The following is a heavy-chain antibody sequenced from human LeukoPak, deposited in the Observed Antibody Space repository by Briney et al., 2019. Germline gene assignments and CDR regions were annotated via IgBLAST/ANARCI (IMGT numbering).Heavy chain of an antibody. CDR2: ISGGGGTT. Sequence: GGSLRLSCAASGFTFSSYAMTWVRQAPGKGLEWVSAISGGGGTTYYADSVKGRFTISRDNSKNTLYLQMSSLRAEDTALYYCAKVGNYGENYFDYWGQGTLVTVSS. V-gene: IGHV3-23*01. CDR3: AKVGNYGENYFDY. D-gene: IGHD4-17*01. J-gene: IGHJ4*02. CDR1: GFTFSSYA.